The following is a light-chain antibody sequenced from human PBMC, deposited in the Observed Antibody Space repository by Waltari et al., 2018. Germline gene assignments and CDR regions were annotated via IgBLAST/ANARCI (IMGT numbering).Light chain of an antibody. CDR3: QQYNTYSRT. V-gene: IGKV1-5*03. CDR1: QSISSW. J-gene: IGKJ1*01. CDR2: KAS. Sequence: DIQMTPSPSTLSASVGDRVTVTCRAGQSISSWLAWYQQKPGKAPKLLIYKASTLGSGVPSRFSGSGSGTEFTLTISSLQPEDFATYYCQQYNTYSRTFGQGTKVEIK.